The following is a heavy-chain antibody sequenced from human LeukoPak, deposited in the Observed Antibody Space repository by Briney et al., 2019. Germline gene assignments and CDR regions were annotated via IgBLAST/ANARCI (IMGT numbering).Heavy chain of an antibody. V-gene: IGHV4-4*07. CDR2: IYVAGST. D-gene: IGHD1-26*01. CDR3: ARGSYQYVDSIYYYYYMDV. Sequence: SETLSLTCTVSGASISSYYWSWIRQPAGKALEWIGRIYVAGSTTYNPSLESRVTMARDTSKNHFSLKLMSVTAADTAVYYCARGSYQYVDSIYYYYYMDVWGKGTTVTVSS. CDR1: GASISSYY. J-gene: IGHJ6*03.